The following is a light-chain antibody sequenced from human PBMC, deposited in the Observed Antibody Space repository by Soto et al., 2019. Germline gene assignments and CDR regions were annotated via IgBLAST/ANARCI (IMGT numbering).Light chain of an antibody. Sequence: DIVMTQSPLSLPVTPGEPASISCRSSQSLLHSNGYNYLDWYLQKPGQSPHLLIYLGSNRASGVPDRCSGSGSGTDFTLKISRVEAEDVGIYYCMQALQTPWTFGQGTKVEIK. J-gene: IGKJ1*01. CDR3: MQALQTPWT. V-gene: IGKV2-28*01. CDR1: QSLLHSNGYNY. CDR2: LGS.